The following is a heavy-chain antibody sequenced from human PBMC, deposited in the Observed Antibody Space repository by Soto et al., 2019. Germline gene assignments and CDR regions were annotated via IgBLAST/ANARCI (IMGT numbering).Heavy chain of an antibody. CDR3: ARGLATLAGYSSSWYPY. Sequence: ASVKVSCTASGGTFSSYASSWVRQAPGQGLEWMGWMNPNSGNTGYAQKFQGRVTMTRNTSISTAYMELSSLRSEDTAVYYCARGLATLAGYSSSWYPYWGQGTLVTVSS. V-gene: IGHV1-8*02. J-gene: IGHJ4*02. D-gene: IGHD6-13*01. CDR2: MNPNSGNT. CDR1: GGTFSSYA.